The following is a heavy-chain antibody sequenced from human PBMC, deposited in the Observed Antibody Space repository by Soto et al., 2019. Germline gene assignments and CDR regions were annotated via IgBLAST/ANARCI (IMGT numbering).Heavy chain of an antibody. J-gene: IGHJ4*02. V-gene: IGHV4-31*03. CDR3: ARAPLLEWLFYFDY. Sequence: SETLSLTCTVSGGSISSGGYYWSWIRQHPGKGLEWIGYIYYSGSTYYNPSLKSRVTISVDTSKNQFSLKLSSVTAADTAVYYCARAPLLEWLFYFDYWGLGTLVTVSS. CDR2: IYYSGST. D-gene: IGHD3-3*01. CDR1: GGSISSGGYY.